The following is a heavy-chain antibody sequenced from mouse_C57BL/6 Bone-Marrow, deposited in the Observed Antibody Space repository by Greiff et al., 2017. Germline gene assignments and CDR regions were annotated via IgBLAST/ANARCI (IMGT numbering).Heavy chain of an antibody. Sequence: VKLVASGPGLVQPSQSLSITCTVSGFSLTSYGVHWVRQSPGKGLEWLGVIWRGGSTDYNAAFMSRLSITKDNSKSQVFFKMNSLQADDTAIYYCASYLVYDYGAWFAYWGQGTLVTVSA. CDR3: ASYLVYDYGAWFAY. J-gene: IGHJ3*01. CDR2: IWRGGST. D-gene: IGHD2-4*01. CDR1: GFSLTSYG. V-gene: IGHV2-5*01.